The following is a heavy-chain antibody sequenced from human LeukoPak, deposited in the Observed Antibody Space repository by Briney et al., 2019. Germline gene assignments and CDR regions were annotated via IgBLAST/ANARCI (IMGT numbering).Heavy chain of an antibody. CDR2: IYYSGST. J-gene: IGHJ3*02. CDR1: GGSISSGDYY. V-gene: IGHV4-30-4*01. D-gene: IGHD2-21*02. Sequence: PSETLSLTCTVSGGSISSGDYYWSWIRQPPGKGLEWIGYIYYSGSTYYNPSLKSRVTISVDTSKNQFSLKLSSVTAADTAVYYCARGPSRGSVTEDRRAFDIWGQGTMVTVSS. CDR3: ARGPSRGSVTEDRRAFDI.